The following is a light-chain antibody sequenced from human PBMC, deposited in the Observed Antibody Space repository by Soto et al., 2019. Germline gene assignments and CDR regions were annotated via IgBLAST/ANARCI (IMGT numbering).Light chain of an antibody. CDR3: GTWDRSLSAVV. V-gene: IGLV1-51*01. CDR2: DNN. Sequence: QSVLTQPPSVSAAPGQKVTISCSGTSSDIGNNDVSWYQQFSGTAPKLLIYDNNKRPSGIPDRFSGSKSGTSATLGIAGLQTGDEAEYYCGTWDRSLSAVVFGGGTKLTVL. J-gene: IGLJ2*01. CDR1: SSDIGNND.